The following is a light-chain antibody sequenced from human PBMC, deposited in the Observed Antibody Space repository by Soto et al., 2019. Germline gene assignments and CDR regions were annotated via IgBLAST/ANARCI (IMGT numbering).Light chain of an antibody. J-gene: IGLJ1*01. Sequence: QSVLTQPASVSGSPGQSITISCTGTSSDIGGYNYVSWYQQLPGKVPKLIIYDVSNRPSGVSDRFSGSKSGNAASLTISGLQAEDEADYYCTSYTTTSPLYVFGTGTKLTFL. CDR1: SSDIGGYNY. V-gene: IGLV2-14*03. CDR2: DVS. CDR3: TSYTTTSPLYV.